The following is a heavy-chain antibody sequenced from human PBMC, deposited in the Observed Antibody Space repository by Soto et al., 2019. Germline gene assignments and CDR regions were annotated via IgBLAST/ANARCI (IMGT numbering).Heavy chain of an antibody. Sequence: GGSLRLSCAASGFTFSSYGMHWVRQAPGKGLEWVAVISYDGSNKYYADSVKGRFTISRDNSKNTLYLQMNSLRAEDTAVYYCATRSSSWRHYYYYGMDVWGHGTTVTVSS. V-gene: IGHV3-30*03. CDR1: GFTFSSYG. J-gene: IGHJ6*02. CDR3: ATRSSSWRHYYYYGMDV. CDR2: ISYDGSNK. D-gene: IGHD6-13*01.